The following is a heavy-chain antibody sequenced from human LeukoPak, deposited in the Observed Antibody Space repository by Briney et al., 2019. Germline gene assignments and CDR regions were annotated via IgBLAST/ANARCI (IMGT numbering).Heavy chain of an antibody. Sequence: PSETLSLTCTVSGYSISSVYYWGWLRQPPGKGLERIGSIYHSGRTYYNPSLKSRVTISVDTYKNQFALKLSTVTAADTAVYYCAREGESSSVGWFDPWGQGTLVTVSS. CDR2: IYHSGRT. CDR3: AREGESSSVGWFDP. J-gene: IGHJ5*02. CDR1: GYSISSVYY. D-gene: IGHD6-13*01. V-gene: IGHV4-38-2*02.